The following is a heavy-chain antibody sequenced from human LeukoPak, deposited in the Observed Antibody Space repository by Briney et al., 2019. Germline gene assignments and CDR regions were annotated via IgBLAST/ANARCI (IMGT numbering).Heavy chain of an antibody. CDR2: INPNSGGT. J-gene: IGHJ6*02. CDR3: ARDRSSAESPYGMDV. D-gene: IGHD6-6*01. CDR1: GYTFTGYY. Sequence: ASVKVSCKASGYTFTGYYMHWVRQAPGQGLEWMGWINPNSGGTNYAQKFQGRVTMTGDTSISTAYMELSRLRSDDTAVYYCARDRSSAESPYGMDVWGQGTTVTVSS. V-gene: IGHV1-2*02.